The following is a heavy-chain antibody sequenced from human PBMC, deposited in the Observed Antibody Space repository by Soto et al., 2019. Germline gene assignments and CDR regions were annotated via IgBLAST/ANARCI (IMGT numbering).Heavy chain of an antibody. CDR3: ARERRGQLWSLGMDV. V-gene: IGHV1-69*12. J-gene: IGHJ6*02. D-gene: IGHD5-18*01. CDR1: GGTFSSYA. Sequence: QVQLVQSGAEVKKPGSSVKVSCKASGGTFSSYAISWVRQAPGQGLEWMGGIIPIFGTANYAQKVQVRVTITADESTSTAYMELSSLRSEDTAVYYCARERRGQLWSLGMDVWGQGTTVTVSS. CDR2: IIPIFGTA.